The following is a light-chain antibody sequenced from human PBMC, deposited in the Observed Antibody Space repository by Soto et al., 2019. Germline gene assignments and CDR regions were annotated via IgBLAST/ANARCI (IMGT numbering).Light chain of an antibody. J-gene: IGKJ1*01. V-gene: IGKV3-20*01. CDR1: QSVGRNY. CDR2: GAS. CDR3: QQYGSSPRT. Sequence: EIVLTQSPGTLSLSPGESATLSCRASQSVGRNYLAWFQHKPGQAPRLLIYGASSRATGIPDRFSGSGSGTDFTLTISRLEPEDFAVYYCQQYGSSPRTFGQGTKVEIK.